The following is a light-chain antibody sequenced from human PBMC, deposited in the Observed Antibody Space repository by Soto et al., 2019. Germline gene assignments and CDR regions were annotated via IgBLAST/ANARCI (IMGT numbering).Light chain of an antibody. J-gene: IGLJ3*02. V-gene: IGLV2-23*02. CDR2: EVN. CDR1: SSDVGRYNL. CDR3: CSYAGSTTWV. Sequence: QSALTQPASVSGSPGQSITISCTGTSSDVGRYNLVSWYQQQPGKAPKFMIYEVNKRPSGVSNRFSGSKSGNTASLTISGLQAEDEADYYCCSYAGSTTWVFGGGTKLTVL.